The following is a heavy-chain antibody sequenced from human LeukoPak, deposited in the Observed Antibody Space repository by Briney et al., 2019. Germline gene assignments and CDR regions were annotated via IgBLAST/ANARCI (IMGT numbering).Heavy chain of an antibody. J-gene: IGHJ6*02. CDR3: ARRHSNYPSYGMDV. D-gene: IGHD4-11*01. CDR2: IYYSGST. CDR1: GGSISSSGYY. Sequence: NPSETLSLTCTVSGGSISSSGYYWGWIRQPPGKGLEWIGSIYYSGSTYYNPSLKSRVTISVDTSKNQFSLKLSSVTAADTAVYYCARRHSNYPSYGMDVWGQGTTVTVSS. V-gene: IGHV4-39*01.